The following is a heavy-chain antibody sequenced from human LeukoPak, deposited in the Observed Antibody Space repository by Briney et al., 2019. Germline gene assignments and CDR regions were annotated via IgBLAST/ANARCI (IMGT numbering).Heavy chain of an antibody. V-gene: IGHV3-53*01. CDR2: IYSGGST. CDR3: ARPAFVAAAGPRDY. Sequence: GGSLRLSCAASGFTVSSNYMSWVRQAPGKGLECVSVIYSGGSTYYADSVKGRFTISRDNSMNTLYLQMDSLRAEDTAVYYCARPAFVAAAGPRDYWGQGTLVTVSS. J-gene: IGHJ4*02. D-gene: IGHD6-13*01. CDR1: GFTVSSNY.